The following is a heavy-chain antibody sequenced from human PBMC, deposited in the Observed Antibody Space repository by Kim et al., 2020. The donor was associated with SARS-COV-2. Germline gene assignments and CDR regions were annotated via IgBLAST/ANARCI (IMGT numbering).Heavy chain of an antibody. Sequence: GGSLSLSCAASGFTFSSYAMSWVRQAPGKGLEWVSTISNSGLNTYYADSVKGRFTISRDNSKSTLYLQMNSLRAEDTAVYYCATAVVVVIFFDYWGQGTLVTVSS. J-gene: IGHJ4*02. CDR3: ATAVVVVIFFDY. CDR2: ISNSGLNT. CDR1: GFTFSSYA. V-gene: IGHV3-23*01. D-gene: IGHD2-21*01.